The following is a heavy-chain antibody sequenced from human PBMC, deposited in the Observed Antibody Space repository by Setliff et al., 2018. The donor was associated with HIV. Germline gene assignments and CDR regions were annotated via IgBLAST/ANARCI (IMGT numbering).Heavy chain of an antibody. Sequence: SETLSLTCSVSGVSINRTDHYWGWIRQSPGKSLEWIGSVSQSGSTYYNPSLKSRITISVDRSKNLFSLKLSSVTAADTAVYYCARDRSSGRGYYYYYYMDVWGKGTTVTVSS. V-gene: IGHV4-39*07. J-gene: IGHJ6*03. D-gene: IGHD6-19*01. CDR2: VSQSGST. CDR1: GVSINRTDHY. CDR3: ARDRSSGRGYYYYYYMDV.